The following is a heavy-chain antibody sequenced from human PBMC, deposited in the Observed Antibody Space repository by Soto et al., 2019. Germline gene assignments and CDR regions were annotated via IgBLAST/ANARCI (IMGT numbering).Heavy chain of an antibody. J-gene: IGHJ4*02. D-gene: IGHD3-10*01. V-gene: IGHV1-69*13. CDR1: GGTFSSYA. CDR3: ASPGVLWFGELLYYY. CDR2: IIPIFGTA. Sequence: EASVKVSCKASGGTFSSYAISWVRQAPGQGLEWMGGIIPIFGTANYAQKFQGRVTITADESTSTAYMELSSLRSEDTAVYYCASPGVLWFGELLYYYWGQGTLVTVSS.